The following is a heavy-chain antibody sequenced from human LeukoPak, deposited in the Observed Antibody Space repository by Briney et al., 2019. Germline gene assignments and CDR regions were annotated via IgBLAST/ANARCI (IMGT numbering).Heavy chain of an antibody. D-gene: IGHD6-13*01. Sequence: GGSLRLSCVASGFPFSNYAMSWVRQAPGKGLEWVSSISASADNTYYADSVKGRFTISRDNSKNTLYLQMNSLRAEDTAVYYCARDLYSSSWYGAFDIWGQGTMVTVSS. V-gene: IGHV3-23*01. CDR3: ARDLYSSSWYGAFDI. J-gene: IGHJ3*02. CDR1: GFPFSNYA. CDR2: ISASADNT.